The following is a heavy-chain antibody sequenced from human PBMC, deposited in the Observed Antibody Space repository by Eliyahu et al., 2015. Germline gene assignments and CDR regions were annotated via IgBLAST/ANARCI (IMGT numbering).Heavy chain of an antibody. CDR3: AREGQQIADPLLSSQDGTYYFDY. Sequence: QVQLQQWGAGLLKPSETLSLTCAVYGGSFSGYYWSXIRQPPGKGLEWIGEINHSGSTNYNPSLKSRVTISVDTSKNQFSLKLSSVTAADTAVYYCAREGQQIADPLLSSQDGTYYFDYWGQGTLVTVSS. CDR1: GGSFSGYY. V-gene: IGHV4-34*01. D-gene: IGHD2-15*01. CDR2: INHSGST. J-gene: IGHJ4*02.